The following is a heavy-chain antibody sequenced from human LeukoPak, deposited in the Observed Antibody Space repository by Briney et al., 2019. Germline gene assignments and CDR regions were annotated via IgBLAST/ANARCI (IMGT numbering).Heavy chain of an antibody. V-gene: IGHV1-2*02. CDR3: ARTDILTAYYLDY. CDR2: INPNSGGT. J-gene: IGHJ4*02. CDR1: GYTFTGYY. D-gene: IGHD3-9*01. Sequence: GASVEVSCKASGYTFTGYYLHWVRQAPGQGLEWMGWINPNSGGTNYAQRFQGRVTMTRDTSISTAYMELSRLRSDDTAVYYCARTDILTAYYLDYWGQGTLVTVSS.